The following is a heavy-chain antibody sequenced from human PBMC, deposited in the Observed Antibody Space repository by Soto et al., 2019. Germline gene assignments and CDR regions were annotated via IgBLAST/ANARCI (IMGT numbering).Heavy chain of an antibody. V-gene: IGHV4-4*07. Sequence: SETLSLTCTVSGASISGFYWSWIRKSAGKGLEWIGRIYATGTTDYNPSLKSRVMMSVDTSRKQFSLKLRSVTAADTAVYYCVRDGTKTLRDWFDPWGQGISVTVSS. CDR1: GASISGFY. D-gene: IGHD1-1*01. CDR2: IYATGTT. CDR3: VRDGTKTLRDWFDP. J-gene: IGHJ5*02.